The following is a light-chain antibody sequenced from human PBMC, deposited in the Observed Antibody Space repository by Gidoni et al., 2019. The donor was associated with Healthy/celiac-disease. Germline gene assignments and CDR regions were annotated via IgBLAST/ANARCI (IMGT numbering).Light chain of an antibody. V-gene: IGLV2-23*01. CDR2: EGS. Sequence: QSALTQPASVSGSPGQSITISCTGTSSDDGSYNLVSWYQQHPGKAPKLMIYEGSKRPSGVSHRFSGSKSGNTASLTISGLQAEDEADYYCCSYAGSSTFYVFGTGTKVTVL. J-gene: IGLJ1*01. CDR1: SSDDGSYNL. CDR3: CSYAGSSTFYV.